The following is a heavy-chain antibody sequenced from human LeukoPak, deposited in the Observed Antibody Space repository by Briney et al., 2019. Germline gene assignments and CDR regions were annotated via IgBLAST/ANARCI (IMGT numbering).Heavy chain of an antibody. CDR1: GGSISSSSYY. CDR3: ASRNCADDCYYDS. J-gene: IGHJ4*02. V-gene: IGHV4-39*01. D-gene: IGHD2-21*01. CDR2: IYYSGST. Sequence: SETLSLTCTVSGGSISSSSYYWGWIRQPPGKGLEWIGSIYYSGSTYYNPSLKSRVTISADTSKNQFSLKLSSVTAADTAVYYCASRNCADDCYYDSWGQGTLVTVSS.